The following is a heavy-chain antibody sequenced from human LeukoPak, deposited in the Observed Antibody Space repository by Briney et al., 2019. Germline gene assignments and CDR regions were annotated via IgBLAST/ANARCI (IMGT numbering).Heavy chain of an antibody. J-gene: IGHJ4*02. CDR3: ATESQSLVVV. Sequence: ASVKVSCKASGGTFSSYAISWVRQAPGQGLEWMGRIIPILGIANYAQKFQGRVTMTRNTSISTAYMELSSLRSEDTAVYYCATESQSLVVVWGQGTLVTVSS. V-gene: IGHV1-69*04. CDR2: IIPILGIA. CDR1: GGTFSSYA. D-gene: IGHD6-13*01.